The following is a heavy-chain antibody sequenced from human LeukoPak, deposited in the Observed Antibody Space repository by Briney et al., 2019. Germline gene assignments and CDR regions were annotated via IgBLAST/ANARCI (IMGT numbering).Heavy chain of an antibody. J-gene: IGHJ3*02. V-gene: IGHV1-46*02. D-gene: IGHD1-26*01. CDR2: NNPGGDNA. Sequence: ASVTASCKPYGYTLHSYYMHWVRQAPRDGLGWMGLNNPGGDNARYAQKCEGRVAMTRDTSASTDYMKLSSLRSEDTALYYCARLYSGSYFDGFDIWGQGTMVTVSS. CDR1: GYTLHSYY. CDR3: ARLYSGSYFDGFDI.